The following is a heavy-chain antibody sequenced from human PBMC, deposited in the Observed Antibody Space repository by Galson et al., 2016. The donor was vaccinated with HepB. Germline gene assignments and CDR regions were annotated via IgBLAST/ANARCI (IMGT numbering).Heavy chain of an antibody. Sequence: SETLSLTCSVSGGSLSSSDWHWAWIRQSPGMGLEWIGSISYGGSTYYNPSLKSRVSMSIDRSKNQFSLRLSSVTAADTAVYCCARLPLLYYGMDVWGQGTTVTVSS. D-gene: IGHD2-15*01. CDR1: GGSLSSSDWH. J-gene: IGHJ6*02. V-gene: IGHV4-39*01. CDR2: ISYGGST. CDR3: ARLPLLYYGMDV.